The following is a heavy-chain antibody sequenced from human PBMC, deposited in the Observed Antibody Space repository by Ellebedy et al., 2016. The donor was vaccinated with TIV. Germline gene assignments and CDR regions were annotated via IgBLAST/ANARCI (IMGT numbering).Heavy chain of an antibody. J-gene: IGHJ1*01. V-gene: IGHV4-34*01. D-gene: IGHD2-21*02. CDR2: INHNGKT. CDR1: GGSFSGYY. CDR3: ARGLTYCGGDCSGYFQH. Sequence: SETLSLTCAVYGGSFSGYYWGWIRQPPGKGLEWIGEINHNGKTNYSPSLKSRVTVSVDTSKNQFSLKLSSVTAADTAVYYCARGLTYCGGDCSGYFQHWGQGTLVTVSS.